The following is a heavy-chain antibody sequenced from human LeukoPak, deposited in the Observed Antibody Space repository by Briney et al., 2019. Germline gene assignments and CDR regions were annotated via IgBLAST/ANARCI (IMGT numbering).Heavy chain of an antibody. D-gene: IGHD1-26*01. Sequence: RGSLRLSCAASGFTFSSHWMSWVRQAPGKGLEWVAKIKQVGGEKYYVDSVKGRFTISRDNAKTTLFLQMNSVRAEDTAVYYCARVGFGGSGSPTRIDYWGQGTLVTVSS. J-gene: IGHJ4*02. CDR1: GFTFSSHW. CDR3: ARVGFGGSGSPTRIDY. V-gene: IGHV3-7*01. CDR2: IKQVGGEK.